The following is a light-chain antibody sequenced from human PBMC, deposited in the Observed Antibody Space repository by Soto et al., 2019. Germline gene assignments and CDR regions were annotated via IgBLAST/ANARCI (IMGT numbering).Light chain of an antibody. V-gene: IGKV1-27*01. CDR1: QDISSY. CDR3: QKYNSAPSLT. J-gene: IGKJ4*01. CDR2: AAS. Sequence: DIQMTQSPSSLSASVGDRVTITCRASQDISSYLAWYQQKPGKVPMLLIYAASTLQSGVPSRFSGSGSGTDFSLAMSSLQPEDVATCYCQKYNSAPSLTFGGGAKVEIK.